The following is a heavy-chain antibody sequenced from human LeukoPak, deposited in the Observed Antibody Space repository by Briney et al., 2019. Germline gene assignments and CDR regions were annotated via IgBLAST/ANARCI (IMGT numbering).Heavy chain of an antibody. Sequence: PSETLSLTCTVSGGSISSYYWSWIRQPPGKGLVWIGYIYYSGSTNYNPSLKSRVTISVDTSKNQFSLKLSSVTAADTAVYYCARGPIYDILTGYSAYGMDVWGQGTTVTVSS. D-gene: IGHD3-9*01. CDR2: IYYSGST. CDR3: ARGPIYDILTGYSAYGMDV. V-gene: IGHV4-59*01. J-gene: IGHJ6*02. CDR1: GGSISSYY.